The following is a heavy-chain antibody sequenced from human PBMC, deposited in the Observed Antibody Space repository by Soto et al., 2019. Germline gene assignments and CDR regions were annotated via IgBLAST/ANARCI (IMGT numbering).Heavy chain of an antibody. V-gene: IGHV4-31*01. J-gene: IGHJ2*01. D-gene: IGHD1-26*01. CDR2: IYYSGST. CDR1: VGSISSGGYY. CDR3: ARTPSGWYFDL. Sequence: QVQLQESGPGLVKPSQTLSLTCTVSVGSISSGGYYWSWIRQHPGKGLEWIGYIYYSGSTYYNPSLKRLVTISVDTSKNQCSLKLSSVTAADTAVYYCARTPSGWYFDLWGRGTLVPVSS.